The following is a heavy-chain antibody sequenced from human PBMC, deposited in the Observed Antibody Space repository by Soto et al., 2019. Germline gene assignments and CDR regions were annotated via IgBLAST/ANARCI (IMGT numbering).Heavy chain of an antibody. J-gene: IGHJ4*02. D-gene: IGHD2-8*02. CDR2: ISYAGSNK. CDR1: GFTFSNYG. Sequence: PGGSLRLSCAASGFTFSNYGMHWVRQAPGKGLEWVAVISYAGSNKYSADSVKGRFTISRDNSKNTLYLQMNSLRVEDTAVYYCAKNGAVADYWYYFDYWGQGTQVTVSS. V-gene: IGHV3-30*18. CDR3: AKNGAVADYWYYFDY.